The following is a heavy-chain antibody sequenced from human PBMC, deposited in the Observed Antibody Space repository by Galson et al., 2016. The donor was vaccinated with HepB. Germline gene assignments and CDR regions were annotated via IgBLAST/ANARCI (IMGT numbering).Heavy chain of an antibody. CDR3: WGEAGIDV. D-gene: IGHD3-3*01. J-gene: IGHJ6*02. CDR2: ISPNGDNT. CDR1: GFTFSNHL. V-gene: IGHV3-64D*06. Sequence: SLRLSCAGSGFTFSNHLMHWVRQAPGKGLQYVSGISPNGDNTYYSDSVKGRFTISRDNSRKTLYLQMSSLTAEDTAGYDFWGEAGIDVWGQGTTVTVSS.